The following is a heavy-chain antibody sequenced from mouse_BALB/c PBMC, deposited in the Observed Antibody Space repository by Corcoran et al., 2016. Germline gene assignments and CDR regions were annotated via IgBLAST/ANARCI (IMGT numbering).Heavy chain of an antibody. J-gene: IGHJ3*01. V-gene: IGHV8-12*01. Sequence: QVTLKESGPGILQPSQTLSLTCSFSGFSLSTSGMGVSWIRQPSGKGLEWLAHIYWDDDKRYNPSLKSRLTISKDTSSNQVFLKITSVDTADTATYYCVRKDGNPFAYWGQGTLVTVSA. CDR3: VRKDGNPFAY. D-gene: IGHD2-1*01. CDR1: GFSLSTSGMG. CDR2: IYWDDDK.